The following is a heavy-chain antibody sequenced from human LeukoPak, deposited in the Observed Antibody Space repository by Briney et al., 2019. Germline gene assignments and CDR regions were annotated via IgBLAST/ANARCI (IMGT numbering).Heavy chain of an antibody. CDR2: IKQDGSEK. CDR3: ARDPDYYGSGSMDWFDP. V-gene: IGHV3-7*01. CDR1: GFTFNSYS. D-gene: IGHD3-10*01. J-gene: IGHJ5*02. Sequence: PGGSLRLSCAASGFTFNSYSMHWVRQAPGKGLEWVANIKQDGSEKYYVDSVKGRFTISRDNAKNSLYLQMNSLRAEDTAVYYCARDPDYYGSGSMDWFDPWGQGTLVTVSS.